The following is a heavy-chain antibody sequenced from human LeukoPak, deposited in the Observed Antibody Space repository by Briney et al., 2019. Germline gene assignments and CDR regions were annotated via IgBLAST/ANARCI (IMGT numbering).Heavy chain of an antibody. Sequence: GGSLRLSCAASGFTVSSNYMSWVRQAPGKGLEWVSVIYSGGSTYYADSVKRRFTISRDNSKNTLYLEMNSLRAEDTAVYYCARERYYYDSSGYPGAFDIWGQGTMVTVSS. CDR3: ARERYYYDSSGYPGAFDI. CDR2: IYSGGST. V-gene: IGHV3-53*01. J-gene: IGHJ3*02. CDR1: GFTVSSNY. D-gene: IGHD3-22*01.